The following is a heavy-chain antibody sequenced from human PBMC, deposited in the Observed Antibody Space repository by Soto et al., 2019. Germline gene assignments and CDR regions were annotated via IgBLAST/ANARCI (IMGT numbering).Heavy chain of an antibody. CDR3: ARGHNFFDY. J-gene: IGHJ4*02. Sequence: EVHLVESGGGLVQPGGSLRLSCAASGFTFSDHYMDWVRQAPGKGLEWVGRSTNKANGYTTGYAASVKGRFTISRDDSKDSLYLLMDSLKSEDTAVYYCARGHNFFDYWGQGTLVTVSS. CDR2: STNKANGYTT. CDR1: GFTFSDHY. V-gene: IGHV3-72*01.